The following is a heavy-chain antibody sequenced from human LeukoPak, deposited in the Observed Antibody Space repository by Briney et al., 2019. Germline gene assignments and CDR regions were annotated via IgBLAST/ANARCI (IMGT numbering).Heavy chain of an antibody. J-gene: IGHJ4*02. CDR3: ARDTAMVNFDY. D-gene: IGHD5-18*01. V-gene: IGHV1-8*01. Sequence: ASVKVSCKASGYTFTSYYINWLRQATGQGLEGLVWMNNNSGNKAYAQKFQGRVTTTRISSISTAYMELSSLRSEDTAVYYCARDTAMVNFDYWGQGTLVTVSS. CDR2: MNNNSGNK. CDR1: GYTFTSYY.